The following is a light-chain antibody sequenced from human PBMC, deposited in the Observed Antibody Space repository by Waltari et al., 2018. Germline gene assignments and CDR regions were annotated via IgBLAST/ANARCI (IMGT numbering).Light chain of an antibody. CDR3: CSYAGIGTLT. J-gene: IGLJ3*02. CDR1: SSDIGGYNL. Sequence: QSALTQPASVSGSPGQSITISCTGTSSDIGGYNLVSWYQHHPGKAPKIIIYEGNKRPPGVSYRFSGSKAGNTASRTNSGLHTEDEADYYCCSYAGIGTLTFGGGTRVTVL. CDR2: EGN. V-gene: IGLV2-23*01.